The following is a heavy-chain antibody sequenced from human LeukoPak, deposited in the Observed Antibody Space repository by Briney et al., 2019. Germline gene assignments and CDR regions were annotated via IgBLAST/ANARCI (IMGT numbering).Heavy chain of an antibody. J-gene: IGHJ4*02. Sequence: GGSLRLSCAASGFTFSDYSMSWIRQAPGKGLEWVSYISNSGSTIYYADSVKGRFTISRDNAKNSLSGHMNNLRAEDAAVYYCARDGKVRAFDWLLPAPVFDHWGQGALVTVSA. CDR1: GFTFSDYS. CDR2: ISNSGSTI. CDR3: ARDGKVRAFDWLLPAPVFDH. D-gene: IGHD3-9*01. V-gene: IGHV3-11*01.